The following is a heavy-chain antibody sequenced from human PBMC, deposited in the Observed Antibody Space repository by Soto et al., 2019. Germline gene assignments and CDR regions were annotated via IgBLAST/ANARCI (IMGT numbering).Heavy chain of an antibody. Sequence: QVQLVQSGAEVKKPGASVKLTCKASGYTFISYYMHLVRQAPGQGLEWMGTINPRDGDTRYAQKFDVRVTMSRDMSTTTVYMEVASLKSDDTAVYYCASGSPSSTRLGWFDPWVQGALVTVSS. V-gene: IGHV1-46*01. CDR1: GYTFISYY. J-gene: IGHJ5*02. CDR3: ASGSPSSTRLGWFDP. D-gene: IGHD2-2*01. CDR2: INPRDGDT.